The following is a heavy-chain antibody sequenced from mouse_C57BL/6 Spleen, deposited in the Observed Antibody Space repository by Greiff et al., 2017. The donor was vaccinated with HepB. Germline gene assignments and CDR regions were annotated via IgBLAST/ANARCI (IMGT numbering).Heavy chain of an antibody. Sequence: QVQLQQPGTELVKPGASVKLSCKASGYTFTSYWMHWVKQRPGQGLEWIGNINPSNGGTNYNEKFKSKATLTVDKSSSTAYMQLSSLTSEDSAVYYCARSGPVTTVFPWYFDVWGTGTTVTVSS. CDR2: INPSNGGT. CDR3: ARSGPVTTVFPWYFDV. D-gene: IGHD1-1*01. CDR1: GYTFTSYW. J-gene: IGHJ1*03. V-gene: IGHV1-53*01.